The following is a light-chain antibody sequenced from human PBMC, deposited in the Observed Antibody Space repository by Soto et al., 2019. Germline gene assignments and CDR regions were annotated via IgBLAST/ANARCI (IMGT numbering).Light chain of an antibody. CDR3: QQSFGAPPWT. CDR2: AAS. V-gene: IGKV1-39*01. Sequence: DIQMTQSPSSLSASIGDRVTITCRASQSISNYLNWYQQKPGKAPKLLIYAASSLQSGVPSRFSGGGSGTDFTLTISSLQHEDFATYYCQQSFGAPPWTFGQGTEVEIK. CDR1: QSISNY. J-gene: IGKJ1*01.